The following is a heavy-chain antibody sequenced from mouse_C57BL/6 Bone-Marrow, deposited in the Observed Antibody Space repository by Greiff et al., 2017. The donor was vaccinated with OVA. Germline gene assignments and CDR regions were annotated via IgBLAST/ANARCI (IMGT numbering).Heavy chain of an antibody. CDR1: GFNIKDDY. Sequence: EVQGVESGAELVRPGASVKLSCTASGFNIKDDYMHWVKQRPEQGLEWIGWIDPENGDTEYASKFQGKATITADTSSNTAYLQLSSLTSEDTAVYYCTSIYEDFDYWGQGTTLTVSS. D-gene: IGHD2-3*01. J-gene: IGHJ2*01. CDR3: TSIYEDFDY. CDR2: IDPENGDT. V-gene: IGHV14-4*01.